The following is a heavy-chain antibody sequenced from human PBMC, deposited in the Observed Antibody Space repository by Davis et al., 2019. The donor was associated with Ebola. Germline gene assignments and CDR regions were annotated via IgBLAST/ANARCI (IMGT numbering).Heavy chain of an antibody. Sequence: GGSLRLSCAASGFTFSSYGMHWVRQAPGKGLEWVAVIWYDGSNKYYADSVKGRFTISRDNSKNTLYLQMNSLRAEDTAVYYCAGTTFYYYGMDVWGQGTTVTVSS. D-gene: IGHD4-17*01. CDR2: IWYDGSNK. CDR1: GFTFSSYG. V-gene: IGHV3-33*01. J-gene: IGHJ6*02. CDR3: AGTTFYYYGMDV.